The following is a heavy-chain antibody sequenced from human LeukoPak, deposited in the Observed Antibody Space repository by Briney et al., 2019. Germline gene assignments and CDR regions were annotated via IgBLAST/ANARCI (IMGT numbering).Heavy chain of an antibody. V-gene: IGHV3-9*01. D-gene: IGHD6-6*01. CDR3: ARGSSSSGYYMDV. J-gene: IGHJ6*03. CDR2: ISWNSDSI. CDR1: GFTFDAYA. Sequence: GRSLRLSCAASGFTFDAYAMHWVRHAPGKGLEWVSGISWNSDSIAYADSVKGRFTISRDNAKNSLYLQMNSLRAEDTAVYYCARGSSSSGYYMDVWGKGTTVTVSS.